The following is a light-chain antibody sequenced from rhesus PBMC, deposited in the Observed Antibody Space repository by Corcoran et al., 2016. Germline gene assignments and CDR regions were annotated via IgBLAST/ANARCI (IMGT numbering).Light chain of an antibody. CDR1: QSISSW. V-gene: IGKV1-16*01. CDR3: QQYNSAPLT. CDR2: KAS. Sequence: DIQMTQSPSSLSASVGDKVTITCQASQSISSWLAWYQKKPGKAPKALIYKASSLESGVPSRFSGSGSETVFTLTISSLQPEDFATYYCQQYNSAPLTFGGGTTVELK. J-gene: IGKJ4*01.